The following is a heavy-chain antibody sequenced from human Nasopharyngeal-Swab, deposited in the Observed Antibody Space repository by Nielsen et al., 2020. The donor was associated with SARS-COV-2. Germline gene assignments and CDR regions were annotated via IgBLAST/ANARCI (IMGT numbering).Heavy chain of an antibody. J-gene: IGHJ6*03. Sequence: GESLKISCAASGFTFDDYAMHWVRQAPGKGLEWVSLISGDGGSTYHADSVKGRFTISRDNSKNSLYLQMNSLRTEDTALYYCAKDIGIYYYMDVWGKGTTVTVSS. CDR1: GFTFDDYA. CDR2: ISGDGGST. V-gene: IGHV3-43*02. CDR3: AKDIGIYYYMDV. D-gene: IGHD3-3*02.